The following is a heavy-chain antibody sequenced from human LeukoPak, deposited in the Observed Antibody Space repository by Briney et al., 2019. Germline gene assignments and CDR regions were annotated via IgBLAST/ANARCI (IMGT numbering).Heavy chain of an antibody. CDR3: ARHNYGDYAIDY. V-gene: IGHV3-53*01. CDR2: IYSGGST. D-gene: IGHD4-17*01. CDR1: GFTVSSNY. J-gene: IGHJ4*02. Sequence: SGGSLRLSCAASGFTVSSNYMSWVRRAPGKGLEWVSVIYSGGSTYYADSVKGRFTISRDNSKNTLYLQMNSLRAEDTAVYYCARHNYGDYAIDYWGQGTLVTVSS.